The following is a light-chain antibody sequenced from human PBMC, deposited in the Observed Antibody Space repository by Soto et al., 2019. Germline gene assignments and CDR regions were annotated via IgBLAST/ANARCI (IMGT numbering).Light chain of an antibody. CDR1: SSDVGGYNF. CDR3: NSYTISSTLV. CDR2: NVY. J-gene: IGLJ2*01. Sequence: QSALTQPASVSGSPGQSITISCTGTSSDVGGYNFVSWYQQHPGKAPKLMLYNVYDRPSGISHRFSGSRSGNTASLTISGLQAEDDAHYYCNSYTISSTLVFGGGTKLTVL. V-gene: IGLV2-14*03.